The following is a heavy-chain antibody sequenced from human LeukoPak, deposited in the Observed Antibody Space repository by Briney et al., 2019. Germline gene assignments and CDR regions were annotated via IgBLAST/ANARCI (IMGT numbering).Heavy chain of an antibody. Sequence: GGSLRLSCAVSGNTLSNYGMGWVRQAPGRGLEWVAGISGSGGGTNYAASVQGRFTISRDNPKNTLYLQMNSLRAEDTAVYFCAKRGVVIRVILVGFHKEAYYFDSWGQGALVTVSS. CDR3: AKRGVVIRVILVGFHKEAYYFDS. CDR2: ISGSGGGT. V-gene: IGHV3-23*01. D-gene: IGHD3-22*01. CDR1: GNTLSNYG. J-gene: IGHJ4*02.